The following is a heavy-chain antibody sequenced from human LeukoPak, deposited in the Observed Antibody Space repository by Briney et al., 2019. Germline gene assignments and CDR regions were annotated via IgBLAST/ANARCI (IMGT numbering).Heavy chain of an antibody. J-gene: IGHJ5*02. V-gene: IGHV1-2*02. CDR1: GYTFTGYY. D-gene: IGHD5-12*01. CDR3: ARDGAVIVTTSIRWFDP. CDR2: INPNSGGT. Sequence: ASVKVSCKASGYTFTGYYMHWVRQAPGQGLEWMGWINPNSGGTNYAQKFQGRVTMTRDTSISTAYMELSRLRSDDTAVYYCARDGAVIVTTSIRWFDPWGQGTLVTVSS.